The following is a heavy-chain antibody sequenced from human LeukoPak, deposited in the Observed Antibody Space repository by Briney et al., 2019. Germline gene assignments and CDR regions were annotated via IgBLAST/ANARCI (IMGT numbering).Heavy chain of an antibody. J-gene: IGHJ3*02. D-gene: IGHD3-9*01. Sequence: GGSLRLSCAASGFTVSSNYMNWVRQAPGKGLEWVSSISSSSYIYYADSVKGRFTISRDNAKNSLYLQMNSLRAEDTAVYYCARDRIVSYYDILTGYVDAFDIWGQGTMVTVSS. CDR3: ARDRIVSYYDILTGYVDAFDI. CDR2: ISSSSYI. CDR1: GFTVSSNY. V-gene: IGHV3-69-1*01.